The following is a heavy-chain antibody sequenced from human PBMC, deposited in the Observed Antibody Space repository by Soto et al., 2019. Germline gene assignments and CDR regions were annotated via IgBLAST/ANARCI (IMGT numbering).Heavy chain of an antibody. J-gene: IGHJ5*02. CDR1: GLSITDSEMG. Sequence: QVTLKESGPVLVKPTETLTLRCTVSGLSITDSEMGVSWIRQPPGQPLEWLAHIDSSGEKSYRTFLKSRLAISKETYKSQIVLTMTNMDPADTATYYCARRHLAVAVSPWFDPWGHGIPVTVSS. D-gene: IGHD6-19*01. CDR3: ARRHLAVAVSPWFDP. V-gene: IGHV2-26*01. CDR2: IDSSGEK.